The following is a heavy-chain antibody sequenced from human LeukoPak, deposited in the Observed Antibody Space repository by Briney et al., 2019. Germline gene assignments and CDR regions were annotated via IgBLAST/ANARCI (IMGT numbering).Heavy chain of an antibody. CDR2: IYTSGST. D-gene: IGHD3-22*01. CDR3: PRVYYDSSGYYYFDY. J-gene: IGHJ4*02. CDR1: GGSISSYY. Sequence: PETLSLTCTVSGGSISSYYWSWIRQPAGKGLEWIGRIYTSGSTNYNPSLKSRVTMSVDTSKNQFSLKLSSVTAADTAVYYCPRVYYDSSGYYYFDYWGQGTLVTVSS. V-gene: IGHV4-4*07.